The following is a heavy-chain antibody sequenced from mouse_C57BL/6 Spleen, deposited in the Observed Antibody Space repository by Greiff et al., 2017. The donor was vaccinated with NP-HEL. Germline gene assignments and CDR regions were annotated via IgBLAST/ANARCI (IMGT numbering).Heavy chain of an antibody. V-gene: IGHV5-4*01. J-gene: IGHJ4*01. CDR1: GFTFSSYA. D-gene: IGHD1-1*01. CDR2: ISDGGSYT. Sequence: DVQLVESGGGLVKPGGSLKLSCAASGFTFSSYAMSWVRQTPEKRLEWVATISDGGSYTYYPDNVKGRFTISRDNAKNNLYLQMSHLKSEDTAMYYCARDRDYGSSPSGYWGQRTSVTVSS. CDR3: ARDRDYGSSPSGY.